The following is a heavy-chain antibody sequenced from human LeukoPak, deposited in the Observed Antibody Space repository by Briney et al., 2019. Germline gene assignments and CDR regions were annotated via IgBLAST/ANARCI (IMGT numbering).Heavy chain of an antibody. Sequence: SETLSLTCAVYGGSFSGYYWSWIRQPPGKGLEWIGEINHSGSTNYNPSLKSRVTISVDTSKNQFSLKLSSVTAADTAVYYCARGKGGRPIRGYYDSSGYYYLDYWGQGTLVTVSS. D-gene: IGHD3-22*01. CDR3: ARGKGGRPIRGYYDSSGYYYLDY. CDR1: GGSFSGYY. J-gene: IGHJ4*02. V-gene: IGHV4-34*01. CDR2: INHSGST.